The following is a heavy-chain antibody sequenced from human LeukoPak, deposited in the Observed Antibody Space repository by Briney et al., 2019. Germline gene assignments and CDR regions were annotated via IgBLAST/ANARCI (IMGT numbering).Heavy chain of an antibody. J-gene: IGHJ4*02. D-gene: IGHD1-26*01. CDR1: GYTFTSYY. Sequence: ASVKVSCKASGYTFTSYYIRWVRQAPGQGLEWMGIINPIVGRTNYAQKFQGRVTMTTDESTSTAYTELSSLRSEDTAVYYCARSLPRGEVGATMVFENWGQGTLVTVSS. CDR2: INPIVGRT. V-gene: IGHV1-46*01. CDR3: ARSLPRGEVGATMVFEN.